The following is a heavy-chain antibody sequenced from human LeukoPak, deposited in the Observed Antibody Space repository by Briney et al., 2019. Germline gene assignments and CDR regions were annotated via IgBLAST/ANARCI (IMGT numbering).Heavy chain of an antibody. D-gene: IGHD1-26*01. J-gene: IGHJ4*02. Sequence: GGSLRLSCAASGFTFDDYGMSWVRQAPGKGLEWVSAISGSGGSTYYADSVKGRFTISRDNSKNTLYLQMNSLRAEDTAVYYCAKANAGKPRPFDYWGQGTLVTVSS. CDR3: AKANAGKPRPFDY. CDR2: ISGSGGST. CDR1: GFTFDDYG. V-gene: IGHV3-23*01.